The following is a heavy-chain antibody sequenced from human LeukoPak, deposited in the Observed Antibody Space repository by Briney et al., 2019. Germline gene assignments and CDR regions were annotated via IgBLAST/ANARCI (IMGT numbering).Heavy chain of an antibody. CDR3: AKLWIQLWSYFDY. CDR2: ISGSGGST. CDR1: GGSISSYY. Sequence: PSGTLSLTCTVSGGSISSYYWSWVRQAPGKGLEWVSAISGSGGSTYYADSVKGRFTISRDNSKNTLYLQMNSLRAEDTAVYYCAKLWIQLWSYFDYWGQGTLVTVSS. J-gene: IGHJ4*02. D-gene: IGHD5-18*01. V-gene: IGHV3-23*01.